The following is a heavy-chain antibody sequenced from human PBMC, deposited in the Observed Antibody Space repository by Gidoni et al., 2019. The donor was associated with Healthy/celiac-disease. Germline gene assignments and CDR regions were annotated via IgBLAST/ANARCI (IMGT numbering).Heavy chain of an antibody. CDR3: AKSTRLAMVTAHFDY. V-gene: IGHV3-23*01. D-gene: IGHD5-18*01. CDR2: ISGSGGST. Sequence: EVQLLESGGGLVQPGGSLRIPCAASRLPFRGDAMSWVRQAPGKGLEWVLAISGSGGSTYYADSVKGRFTISRDNSKNTLYLQMNSLRAEDTAIYYCAKSTRLAMVTAHFDYWGQGTLVTVSS. CDR1: RLPFRGDA. J-gene: IGHJ4*02.